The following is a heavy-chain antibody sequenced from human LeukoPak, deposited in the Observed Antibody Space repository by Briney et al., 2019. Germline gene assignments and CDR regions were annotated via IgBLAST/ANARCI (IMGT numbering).Heavy chain of an antibody. D-gene: IGHD2-15*01. V-gene: IGHV3-30-3*01. CDR2: ISYDGSNK. CDR1: GFTFSSYA. CDR3: ARAPVVVGATPDY. Sequence: GRSLRLSCAASGFTFSSYAMHWVRQAPGKGLEWVAVISYDGSNKYYADSVKGRFTISRDNSMNTLYVQMNSLRAEDTAVYYCARAPVVVGATPDYWGQGTLVTVSS. J-gene: IGHJ4*02.